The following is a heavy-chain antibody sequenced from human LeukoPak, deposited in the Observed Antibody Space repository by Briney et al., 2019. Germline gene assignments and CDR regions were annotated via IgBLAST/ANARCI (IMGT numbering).Heavy chain of an antibody. CDR2: IYYSGST. V-gene: IGHV4-31*03. Sequence: PSETLSLTCTVSGGSISSGGYYWSWIRQHPGKGLEWIGNIYYSGSTYYNPSLKSRVTISVDTSKNQFSLKLSSVTAADTAVYYCARGDSSGYYRYRYFDLWGRGTLVTVSS. J-gene: IGHJ2*01. CDR3: ARGDSSGYYRYRYFDL. CDR1: GGSISSGGYY. D-gene: IGHD3-22*01.